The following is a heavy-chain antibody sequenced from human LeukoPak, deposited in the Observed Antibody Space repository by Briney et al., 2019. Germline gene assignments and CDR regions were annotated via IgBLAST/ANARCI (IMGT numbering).Heavy chain of an antibody. CDR3: ARDRYSSGWYKPDDAFDI. CDR1: GVSINNYY. CDR2: VYYSGST. V-gene: IGHV4-59*01. Sequence: PSETLSLTCSVSGVSINNYYWSWIREPPGRGLEWIGYVYYSGSTNYNPSLKSRVTISVDTSKNQFSLKLSSVTAADTAVYYCARDRYSSGWYKPDDAFDIWGQGTMVTVSS. D-gene: IGHD6-19*01. J-gene: IGHJ3*02.